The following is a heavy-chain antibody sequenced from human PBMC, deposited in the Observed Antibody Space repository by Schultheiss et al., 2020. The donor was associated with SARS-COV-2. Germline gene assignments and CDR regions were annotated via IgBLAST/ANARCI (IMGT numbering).Heavy chain of an antibody. CDR1: GFTFSSYA. Sequence: GGSLRLSCAASGFTFSSYAMNWVRQAPGKGLEWVSSISSSSSYIYYADSMKGRFIISRDNSKNTLYLQMSSLRAEDTAVYYCVKSRSGVGYDYWGQGTLVTVSS. CDR3: VKSRSGVGYDY. D-gene: IGHD1-26*01. J-gene: IGHJ4*02. CDR2: ISSSSSYI. V-gene: IGHV3-21*01.